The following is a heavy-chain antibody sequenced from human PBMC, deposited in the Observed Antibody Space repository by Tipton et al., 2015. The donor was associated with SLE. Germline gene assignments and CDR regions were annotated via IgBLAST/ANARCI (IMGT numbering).Heavy chain of an antibody. CDR2: IYHSGST. CDR3: ASSRDPYGYFDL. D-gene: IGHD5-24*01. Sequence: LRLSCTVSGGSISSYYWSWIRQPAGKGLEWIGRIYHSGSTYYNPSLKSRVTISVDTSKNQFSLKLSSVTAADTAVYYCASSRDPYGYFDLWGRGTLVTVSS. V-gene: IGHV4-4*07. J-gene: IGHJ2*01. CDR1: GGSISSYY.